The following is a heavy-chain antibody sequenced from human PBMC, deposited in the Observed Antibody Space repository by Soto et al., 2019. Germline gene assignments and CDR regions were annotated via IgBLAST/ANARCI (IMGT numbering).Heavy chain of an antibody. CDR3: ATDTAPSDV. D-gene: IGHD4-17*01. CDR1: GYTFTSYA. J-gene: IGHJ6*02. CDR2: ITAGNGNK. Sequence: QVQLAQSGAEVKKPGASVKVSCKASGYTFTSYAMHWVRQAPGQRLEWMGWITAGNGNKKYSQKFQGRVTITRDTSASTAYMALSSLRSEDTAVYYCATDTAPSDVWGQGTTVTVSS. V-gene: IGHV1-3*01.